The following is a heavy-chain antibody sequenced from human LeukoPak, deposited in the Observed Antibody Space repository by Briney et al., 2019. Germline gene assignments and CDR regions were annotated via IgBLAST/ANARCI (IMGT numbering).Heavy chain of an antibody. CDR3: ARQGLQQLLPGSNL. J-gene: IGHJ5*02. Sequence: SETLSLTCTVSGDSISSTSYCWGWIRQPPGKGLEWLGSIYYSGATYYSPSLKSRVTISRDTSNNRFSLELTSVTAADTAVYYCARQGLQQLLPGSNLWGQGTLVTVSS. V-gene: IGHV4-39*01. D-gene: IGHD6-13*01. CDR2: IYYSGAT. CDR1: GDSISSTSYC.